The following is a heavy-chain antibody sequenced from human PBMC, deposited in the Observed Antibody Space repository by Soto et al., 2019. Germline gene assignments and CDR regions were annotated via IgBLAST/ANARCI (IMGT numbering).Heavy chain of an antibody. D-gene: IGHD6-13*01. V-gene: IGHV3-33*01. CDR1: GFTFSSYG. Sequence: QVQLVESGGGVVQPGRSLRLSCAASGFTFSSYGMHWVRQAPGTGLEWVAVIYYDGSNKYYADSVKGRFTISRENSKNTLYLQMNSLRAEATAVFYCARSQYSSSWYPFDYWGQGTLVTVSS. CDR3: ARSQYSSSWYPFDY. CDR2: IYYDGSNK. J-gene: IGHJ4*02.